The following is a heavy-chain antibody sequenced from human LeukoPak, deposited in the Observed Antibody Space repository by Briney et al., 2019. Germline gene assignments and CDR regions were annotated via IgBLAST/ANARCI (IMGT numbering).Heavy chain of an antibody. CDR2: IHFSGRT. CDR3: ARDLGGIYFDY. V-gene: IGHV4-59*01. CDR1: DASISGYY. J-gene: IGHJ4*02. Sequence: SETLSLTCTVSDASISGYYWSWIRPPPGKGLEWIGSIHFSGRTNNNPSLRSRVTISVDSSKHQLSLKLSSVTAADTAVYYCARDLGGIYFDYWGQGTLVTVSS. D-gene: IGHD1-26*01.